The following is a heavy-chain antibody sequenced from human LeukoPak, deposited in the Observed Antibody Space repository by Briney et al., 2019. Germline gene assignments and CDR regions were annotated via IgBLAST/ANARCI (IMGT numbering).Heavy chain of an antibody. CDR3: ARVQQWLSWGYYFDY. J-gene: IGHJ4*02. D-gene: IGHD6-19*01. Sequence: SGTLSLTCAVYGGSFSGYYWSWIRQPPGKGLEWIGEINHSGSTNYNPSLKSRVTISVDTSKNQFSLKLSSVTAADTAVYYCARVQQWLSWGYYFDYWGQGTLVTVSS. CDR1: GGSFSGYY. V-gene: IGHV4-34*01. CDR2: INHSGST.